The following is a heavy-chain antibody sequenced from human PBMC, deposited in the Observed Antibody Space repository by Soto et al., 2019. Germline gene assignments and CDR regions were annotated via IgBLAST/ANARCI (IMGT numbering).Heavy chain of an antibody. CDR1: GFTFSSYA. Sequence: EVQLVESGGGLVQPGGSLRLSCAASGFTFSSYAMHWVRQAPGKGLEYVSAISSNGGSTYYANSVKGRFTISRDNSKNTLYLQMGSLRAEEMAVYYCAGGRGSGSFYYMDVWGKGTTVTVSS. CDR2: ISSNGGST. D-gene: IGHD3-10*01. CDR3: AGGRGSGSFYYMDV. J-gene: IGHJ6*03. V-gene: IGHV3-64*01.